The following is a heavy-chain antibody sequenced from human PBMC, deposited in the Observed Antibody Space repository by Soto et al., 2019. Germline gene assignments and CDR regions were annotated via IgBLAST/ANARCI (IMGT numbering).Heavy chain of an antibody. D-gene: IGHD1-26*01. Sequence: SETLSLTCAVYGGSFSGYYWSWIRQPPGKGLEWIGEINHSGSTNYNPSLKSRVTISVDTSKNQFSLKLSSVTAADTAVYYCARDRWELPGGGAFDIWGQGTMVTVSS. J-gene: IGHJ3*02. CDR3: ARDRWELPGGGAFDI. CDR2: INHSGST. CDR1: GGSFSGYY. V-gene: IGHV4-34*01.